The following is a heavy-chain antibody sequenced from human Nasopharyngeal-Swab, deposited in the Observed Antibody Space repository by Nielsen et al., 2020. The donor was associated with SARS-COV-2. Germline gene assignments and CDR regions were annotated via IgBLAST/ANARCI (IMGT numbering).Heavy chain of an antibody. CDR1: GYSFTSYW. Sequence: KVSCKGSGYSFTSYWIGWGRQMPGKGLEWMGIIYPGDSDTRYSPSFQGQVTISADKSISTAYLQWSSLKASDTAMYYCARSGLVGATFFDYWGQGTLVTVSS. CDR2: IYPGDSDT. D-gene: IGHD1-26*01. CDR3: ARSGLVGATFFDY. J-gene: IGHJ4*02. V-gene: IGHV5-51*01.